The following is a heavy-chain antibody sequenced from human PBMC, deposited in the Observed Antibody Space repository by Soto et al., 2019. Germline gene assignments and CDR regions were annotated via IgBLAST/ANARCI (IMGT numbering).Heavy chain of an antibody. D-gene: IGHD6-13*01. J-gene: IGHJ6*02. CDR3: ARDTGIAAAGTWNYYYYGMDV. Sequence: ASVKVSCKASGYTFTIYGIIWVRQAPGQGLEWMGWISAYNGNTNYAQKLQGRVTMTTDTSTSTAYMELRSLRSDDTAVYYCARDTGIAAAGTWNYYYYGMDVWGQGTTVTVSS. CDR2: ISAYNGNT. CDR1: GYTFTIYG. V-gene: IGHV1-18*01.